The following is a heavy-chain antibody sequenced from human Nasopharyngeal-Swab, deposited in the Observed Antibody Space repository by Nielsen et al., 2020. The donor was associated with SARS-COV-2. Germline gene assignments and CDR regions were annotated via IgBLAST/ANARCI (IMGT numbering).Heavy chain of an antibody. CDR3: AKGAYSYGNYYYYYGMDV. J-gene: IGHJ6*02. CDR2: IIPIFGTA. Sequence: WVRQAPGQGLEWMGGIIPIFGTANYAQKFQGRVTITADKSTSTAYMELSSPRAEDTAVYYCAKGAYSYGNYYYYYGMDVWGQGTTVTVSS. V-gene: IGHV1-69*06. D-gene: IGHD5-18*01.